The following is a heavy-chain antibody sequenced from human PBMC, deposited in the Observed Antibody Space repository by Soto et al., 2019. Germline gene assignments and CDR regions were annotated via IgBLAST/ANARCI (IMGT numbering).Heavy chain of an antibody. CDR1: GGSISSSSYY. CDR2: IYYSGST. J-gene: IGHJ3*02. D-gene: IGHD3-3*01. V-gene: IGHV4-39*01. Sequence: QLQLQESGPGLVMPSETLSLTCTVSGGSISSSSYYWGWIRQPPGKGLEWIGSIYYSGSTYYNPSLKSRVTISVDTSKNQFSLKLSSVTAADTAVYYCARRNYDFWSGGTTGGAFDIWGQGTMVTVSS. CDR3: ARRNYDFWSGGTTGGAFDI.